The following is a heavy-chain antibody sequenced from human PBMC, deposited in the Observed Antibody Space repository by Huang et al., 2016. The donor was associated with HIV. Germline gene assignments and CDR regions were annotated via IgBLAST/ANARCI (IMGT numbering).Heavy chain of an antibody. J-gene: IGHJ4*02. CDR2: MNPKSGNT. Sequence: QVQLVQSGAEVQKPGASVKVSCKASGFNFNNYDFNWVRQASGQGLEWMGGMNPKSGNTGYAQKFQGRVTITRNTSITTAYMELRSLRSEDTAVYYCARARGFLYDSTGYYSRYYFDSWGQGTLVTISS. D-gene: IGHD3-22*01. V-gene: IGHV1-8*03. CDR1: GFNFNNYD. CDR3: ARARGFLYDSTGYYSRYYFDS.